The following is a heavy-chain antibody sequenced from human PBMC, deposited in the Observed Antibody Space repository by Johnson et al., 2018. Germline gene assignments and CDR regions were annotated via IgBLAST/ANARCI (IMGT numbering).Heavy chain of an antibody. CDR2: ISSSSSYI. Sequence: VQLVQSGGGLVQPGGSLRLSCAASGFTFSNYAMSWVRQAPGKGLEWVSSISSSSSYIYYADSVKGRFTISRDNAKNSLYLQMNSLGVEYTAVYYWARRGEDCSSTSCLDFAFDIWGQGTMVTVSS. J-gene: IGHJ3*02. CDR3: ARRGEDCSSTSCLDFAFDI. D-gene: IGHD2-2*01. V-gene: IGHV3-21*01. CDR1: GFTFSNYA.